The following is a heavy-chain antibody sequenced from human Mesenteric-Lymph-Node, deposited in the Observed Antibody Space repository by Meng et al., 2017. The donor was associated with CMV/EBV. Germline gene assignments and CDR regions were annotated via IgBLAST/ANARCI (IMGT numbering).Heavy chain of an antibody. V-gene: IGHV3-21*04. Sequence: GESLKISCEVSGFTFIRYSMNWVRQAPGKELEWVSSISGSSDHIYYADSVRGRFTISRDNAKNSLYLQMNSLRAEDTALYYCARDLYLQRVMSGKPYGMDVWGQGTTVTVSS. CDR3: ARDLYLQRVMSGKPYGMDV. D-gene: IGHD3-16*01. CDR2: ISGSSDHI. J-gene: IGHJ6*02. CDR1: GFTFIRYS.